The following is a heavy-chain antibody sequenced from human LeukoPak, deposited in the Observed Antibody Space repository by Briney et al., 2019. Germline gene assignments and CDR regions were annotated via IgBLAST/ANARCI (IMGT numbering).Heavy chain of an antibody. V-gene: IGHV3-23*01. D-gene: IGHD3-10*01. CDR1: GFTFSSYA. J-gene: IGHJ6*04. CDR3: AKGMEDYCYGSGRQTYYYYGMDV. CDR2: ISGSGGST. Sequence: GGSLRLSCAASGFTFSSYAMSWVRQTPGKGLEWVSAISGSGGSTYYADSVKGRFIISRDNSKNTLYLQMNSLRAEDTAVYYCAKGMEDYCYGSGRQTYYYYGMDVWGKGTTVTVSS.